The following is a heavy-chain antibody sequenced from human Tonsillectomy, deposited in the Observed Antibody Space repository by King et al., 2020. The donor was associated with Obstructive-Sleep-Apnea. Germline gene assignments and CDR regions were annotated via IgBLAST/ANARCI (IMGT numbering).Heavy chain of an antibody. V-gene: IGHV3-30*04. CDR1: RFTFETCA. CDR2: TSYDGTKK. J-gene: IGHJ4*02. CDR3: ARSSYRDSWYPLDY. Sequence: QLVQSGGGVFQPGRSLRLSCSASRFTFETCAIHWVRQAPGKGLDWIGITSYDGTKKYYADSFKGRFTISRDNSKNTVYLQMNSLRLEDTANYYFARSSYRDSWYPLDYWGQGTLVTVSS. D-gene: IGHD6-13*01.